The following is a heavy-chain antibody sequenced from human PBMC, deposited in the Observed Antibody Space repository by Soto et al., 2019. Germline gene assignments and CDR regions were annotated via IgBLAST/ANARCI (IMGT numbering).Heavy chain of an antibody. CDR2: ISGSGGTT. CDR3: AKAATGWFSAFDI. CDR1: GFTFSSYA. J-gene: IGHJ3*02. D-gene: IGHD6-19*01. Sequence: EVQLLESGGGLVQPGGSLRLSCAASGFTFSSYAMSWVRQAPGKGLEWVSAISGSGGTTYYADSVKGRFTFSRDNAKNTLYRKMNRLRAEDTAVYYCAKAATGWFSAFDIWGQGTMVTVSS. V-gene: IGHV3-23*01.